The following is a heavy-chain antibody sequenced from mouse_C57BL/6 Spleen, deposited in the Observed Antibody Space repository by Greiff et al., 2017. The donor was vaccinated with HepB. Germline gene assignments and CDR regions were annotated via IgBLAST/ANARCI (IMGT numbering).Heavy chain of an antibody. D-gene: IGHD1-1*01. V-gene: IGHV5-17*01. CDR1: GFTFSDYG. CDR2: ISSGSSTI. J-gene: IGHJ1*03. CDR3: ARSYYYGSSYVWYFDV. Sequence: EVQLVESGGGLVKPGGSLKLSCAASGFTFSDYGMHWVRQAPEKGLEWVAYISSGSSTIYYADTVKGRFTISRDNAKNTLFLQMTSLRSEDTAMYYCARSYYYGSSYVWYFDVWGTGTTVTVSS.